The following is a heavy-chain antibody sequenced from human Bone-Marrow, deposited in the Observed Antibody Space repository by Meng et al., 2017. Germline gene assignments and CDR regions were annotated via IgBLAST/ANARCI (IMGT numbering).Heavy chain of an antibody. CDR3: ARGDLGGYYDY. D-gene: IGHD3-22*01. V-gene: IGHV1-2*06. J-gene: IGHJ4*02. CDR1: GTTFTGYY. Sequence: QGQWGQSGAVVKKPGASVKVSVKASGTTFTGYYMNVVRQAPRQGLEWMGRINPNSGGTNYAQKFQGRVTMTRDTSISTAYMELSRLRSDDTAVYYCARGDLGGYYDYWGQGTLVTVSS. CDR2: INPNSGGT.